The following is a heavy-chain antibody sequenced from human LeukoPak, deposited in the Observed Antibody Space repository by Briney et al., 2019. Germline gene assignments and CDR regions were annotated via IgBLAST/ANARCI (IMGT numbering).Heavy chain of an antibody. Sequence: GGSLRLSCAASGFTFSSYGMHWVRQAPGKGLGWVAFIRYDGSNKYYADSVKGRFTISRDNSKNTLYLQMNSLRAEDTAVYYCAKETPYYDILTGYPPHDYWGQGTLVTVSS. J-gene: IGHJ4*02. V-gene: IGHV3-30*02. CDR2: IRYDGSNK. D-gene: IGHD3-9*01. CDR3: AKETPYYDILTGYPPHDY. CDR1: GFTFSSYG.